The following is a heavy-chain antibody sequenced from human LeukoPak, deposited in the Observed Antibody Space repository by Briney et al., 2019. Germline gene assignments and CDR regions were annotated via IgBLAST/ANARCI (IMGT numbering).Heavy chain of an antibody. CDR3: ARGPSGQQLEFDY. V-gene: IGHV4-59*01. Sequence: SETLSLTCTVSGGSISSYYWSWIRQPPGKGLEWIGYIYYSGSTNYNPSLKSRVTISVDTSKNQFSLKLSSVTAADTAVYYCARGPSGQQLEFDYWGQGALVTVSS. CDR1: GGSISSYY. J-gene: IGHJ4*02. D-gene: IGHD6-13*01. CDR2: IYYSGST.